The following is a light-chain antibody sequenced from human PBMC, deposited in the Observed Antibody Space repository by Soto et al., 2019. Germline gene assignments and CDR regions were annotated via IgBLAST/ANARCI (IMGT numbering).Light chain of an antibody. J-gene: IGLJ7*01. CDR2: EVN. CDR3: SSYTSSGPGV. V-gene: IGLV2-14*01. CDR1: TSDVGGYNF. Sequence: QSALTQPASVSGSPGQSITISCTGTTSDVGGYNFVSWYQQHPGKAPKLIIYEVNNRPSGVSNRFSGSKSGSTASLTISGVQAEDEADYYSSSYTSSGPGVFGGGTQLTVL.